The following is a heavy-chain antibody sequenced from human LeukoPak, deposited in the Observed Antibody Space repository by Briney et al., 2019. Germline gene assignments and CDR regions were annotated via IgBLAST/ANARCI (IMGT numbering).Heavy chain of an antibody. D-gene: IGHD2-2*01. Sequence: SETLSLTCTVSGGSISSSSYYWGWIRQSPGKGLEWIGSIYYSGSTYFNPSLKSRVTISVDTSNNQFSLKLNSVTASDTAVYYCARAAQIVVAKDAFDIWGQGTMVTVSS. J-gene: IGHJ3*02. V-gene: IGHV4-39*01. CDR2: IYYSGST. CDR1: GGSISSSSYY. CDR3: ARAAQIVVAKDAFDI.